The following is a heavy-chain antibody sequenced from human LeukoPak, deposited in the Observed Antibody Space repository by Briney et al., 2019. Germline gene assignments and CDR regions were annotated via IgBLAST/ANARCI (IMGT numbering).Heavy chain of an antibody. CDR2: IYTSGST. J-gene: IGHJ6*03. D-gene: IGHD6-13*01. V-gene: IGHV4-4*07. Sequence: PSETLSLTCTVSGGSSSSYYWSWIRQPAGKGLEWIGRIYTSGSTNYNPSLKSRVTISVDTSKNQFSLKLSSVTAADTAVYYCARRLAAAGIYYYYYMDVWGKGTTVTVSS. CDR3: ARRLAAAGIYYYYYMDV. CDR1: GGSSSSYY.